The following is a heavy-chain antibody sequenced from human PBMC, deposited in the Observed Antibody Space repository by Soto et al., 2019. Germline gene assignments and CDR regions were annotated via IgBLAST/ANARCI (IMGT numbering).Heavy chain of an antibody. V-gene: IGHV3-30-3*01. CDR1: GFTFSSYA. CDR3: ARAVATAYYFDY. J-gene: IGHJ4*02. CDR2: ISYDGSNK. Sequence: GGSLELSCAASGFTFSSYAMHWVRQAPGKGLEWVAVISYDGSNKYYADSVKGRFTISRDNSKNTLYLQMNSLRAEDTAVYYCARAVATAYYFDYWGQGTLVTVSS. D-gene: IGHD5-12*01.